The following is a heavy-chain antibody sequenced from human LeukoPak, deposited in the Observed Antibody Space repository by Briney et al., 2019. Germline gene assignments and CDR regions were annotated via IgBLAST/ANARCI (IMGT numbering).Heavy chain of an antibody. CDR1: GFTFSDYY. CDR3: ARGSGYSYHYYYYMDV. D-gene: IGHD5-18*01. J-gene: IGHJ6*03. V-gene: IGHV3-11*01. CDR2: ISTSGTTI. Sequence: GGSLRLSCAASGFTFSDYYMTWIRQAPGKGLEWVSYISTSGTTIYYADSVKGRFTISRDNSKNTLYLQMNSLRAEDTAVYYCARGSGYSYHYYYYMDVWGKGTTVTVSS.